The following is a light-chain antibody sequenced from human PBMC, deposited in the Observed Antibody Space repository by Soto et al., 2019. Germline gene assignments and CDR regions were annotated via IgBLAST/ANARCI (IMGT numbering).Light chain of an antibody. CDR2: GAS. CDR1: QSLSSNS. V-gene: IGKV3-20*01. J-gene: IGKJ4*01. CDR3: QHSDGALT. Sequence: EIVLTQSPGTLSLSPGERVTLSCGASQSLSSNSLAWYQQKPGQAPRLLIYGASSRATGIPDRFSGSGSGTDFTLTISRLEPADFAVYLCQHSDGALTFGGGTRVEIK.